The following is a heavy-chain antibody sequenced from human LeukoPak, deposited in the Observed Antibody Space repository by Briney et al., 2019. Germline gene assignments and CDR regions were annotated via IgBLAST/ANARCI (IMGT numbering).Heavy chain of an antibody. D-gene: IGHD3/OR15-3a*01. J-gene: IGHJ4*02. V-gene: IGHV4-39*01. CDR3: ARQTGSGLFILP. Sequence: SETLSLTCTVPGVSISSSYSYWGWIRQPPGMGLEWIGSIYYTGNTYYNASLKSQVSISIDTSKNQFSLKLTSVTAADTAVYYCARQTGSGLFILPGGQGTLVTVSS. CDR1: GVSISSSYSY. CDR2: IYYTGNT.